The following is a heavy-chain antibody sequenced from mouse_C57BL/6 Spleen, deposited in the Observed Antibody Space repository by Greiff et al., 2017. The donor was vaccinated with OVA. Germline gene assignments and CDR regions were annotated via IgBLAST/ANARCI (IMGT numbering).Heavy chain of an antibody. CDR3: ARQITTVVPFDY. D-gene: IGHD1-1*01. V-gene: IGHV5-6*01. J-gene: IGHJ2*01. CDR1: GFTFSSYG. CDR2: ISSGGSYT. Sequence: EVMLVESGGDLVKPGGSLKLSCAASGFTFSSYGMSWVRQTPDKRLEWVATISSGGSYTYYPDSVKGRFTISRDNAKNTLYLQMSSLKSEDTAMYYCARQITTVVPFDYWGQGTTLTVSS.